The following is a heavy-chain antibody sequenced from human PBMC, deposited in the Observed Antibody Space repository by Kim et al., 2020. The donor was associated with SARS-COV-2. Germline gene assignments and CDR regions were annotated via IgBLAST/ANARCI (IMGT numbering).Heavy chain of an antibody. D-gene: IGHD1-26*01. CDR1: GFTVTTYW. V-gene: IGHV3-74*01. J-gene: IGHJ6*02. CDR2: IKSEGTGI. Sequence: GGSLRLSCAASGFTVTTYWMHWVRQAPGKGLEWVSRIKSEGTGISYADSVKGRFTISRDNANNTLYLQMDNLRDDDTAVYYCASDIVLYGLDVWGQGTMVTVP. CDR3: ASDIVLYGLDV.